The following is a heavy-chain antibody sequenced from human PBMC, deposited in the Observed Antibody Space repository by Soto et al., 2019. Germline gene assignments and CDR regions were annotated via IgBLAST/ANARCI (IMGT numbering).Heavy chain of an antibody. CDR3: ARGIYDSSGYYTRVFDY. V-gene: IGHV4-59*01. CDR2: VHYTGST. CDR1: GGSISSYY. D-gene: IGHD3-22*01. Sequence: SEPLSLTCTVSGGSISSYYWSWIRQPPGKGLEWIGYVHYTGSTNYNSPLKSRVTISVDTSKNQFSLKLSSVTAADTAVYYCARGIYDSSGYYTRVFDYWGQGTLVTVSS. J-gene: IGHJ4*02.